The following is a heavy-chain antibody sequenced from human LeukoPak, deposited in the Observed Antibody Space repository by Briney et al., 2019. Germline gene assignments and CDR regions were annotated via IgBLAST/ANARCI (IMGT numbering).Heavy chain of an antibody. CDR1: GFTFSIYW. Sequence: GGSLRLSCAASGFTFSIYWMTWVRQAPGKGLEWVAHIKQDGSEKYYVDSVQGRFTISRDNSNNTLFLQMNSLRVEDTAVYYCAKDQSSSGYDFNYFNLWGQGTLVTVSS. V-gene: IGHV3-7*03. D-gene: IGHD5-12*01. J-gene: IGHJ4*02. CDR3: AKDQSSSGYDFNYFNL. CDR2: IKQDGSEK.